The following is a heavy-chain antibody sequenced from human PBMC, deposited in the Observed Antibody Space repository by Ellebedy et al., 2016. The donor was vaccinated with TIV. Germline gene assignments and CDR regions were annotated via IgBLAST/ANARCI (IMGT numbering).Heavy chain of an antibody. CDR3: AKEQGHGLPFDY. J-gene: IGHJ4*02. Sequence: GESLKISCAASGFTFSDHFMDWVRQAPGKGLEWVARSRNKDYSFTTEYPASAKGRFTIPRDESNNLLYLEMNSLKTEDTAVYYCAKEQGHGLPFDYWGQGARVSVSS. CDR2: SRNKDYSFTT. V-gene: IGHV3-72*01. D-gene: IGHD5/OR15-5a*01. CDR1: GFTFSDHF.